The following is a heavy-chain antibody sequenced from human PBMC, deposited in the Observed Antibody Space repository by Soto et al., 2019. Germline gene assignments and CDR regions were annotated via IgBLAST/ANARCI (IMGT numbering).Heavy chain of an antibody. V-gene: IGHV1-46*01. J-gene: IGHJ6*02. D-gene: IGHD1-26*01. CDR3: ARDRGRGGSYYIYFYCMDV. Sequence: AQKFQGRVTMTRDTSTSTVYMELSSLRSEDTAVYYCARDRGRGGSYYIYFYCMDVWGQGTTVTVSS.